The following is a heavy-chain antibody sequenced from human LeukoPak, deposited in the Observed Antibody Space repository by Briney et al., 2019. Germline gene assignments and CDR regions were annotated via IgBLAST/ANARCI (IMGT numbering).Heavy chain of an antibody. Sequence: PSETLSLTCTVSGGSISSYYWSWIRQPPGKGLEWIGYIYYSGSTNYNPSLKSRVTISVDTSKNQFSLKLSSVTAADTAVYYCARVQGWFGAEHAFDIWGQGTMVTVSS. CDR3: ARVQGWFGAEHAFDI. D-gene: IGHD3-10*01. CDR1: GGSISSYY. CDR2: IYYSGST. V-gene: IGHV4-59*01. J-gene: IGHJ3*02.